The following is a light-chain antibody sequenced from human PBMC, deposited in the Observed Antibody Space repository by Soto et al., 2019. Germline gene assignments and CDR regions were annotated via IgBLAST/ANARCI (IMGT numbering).Light chain of an antibody. J-gene: IGLJ1*01. Sequence: QSVLTQPASVYGSPGQSITISCTGTSSDVGGYKYVSWYQQHPGKAPKLMIYDVSNRPSGVSNRFSGYKSGNTASLTISGVQAEDEADYYCSSYTSSVNYVFGTGTKVTVL. CDR2: DVS. V-gene: IGLV2-14*03. CDR1: SSDVGGYKY. CDR3: SSYTSSVNYV.